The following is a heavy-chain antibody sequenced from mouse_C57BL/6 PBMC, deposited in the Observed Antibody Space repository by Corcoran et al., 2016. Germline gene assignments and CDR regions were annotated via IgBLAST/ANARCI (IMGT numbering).Heavy chain of an antibody. CDR1: GYSITSGYY. CDR3: AKAIDY. V-gene: IGHV3-6*01. CDR2: ISYDGSN. J-gene: IGHJ4*01. Sequence: DVQLQESGPGLVKTSQSLSLTCSVTGYSITSGYYWNWIRQFPGNKLEWMGYISYDGSNNYNPSLKNRISITPDTSKNQFFLKLNSVTTEDTATYYCAKAIDYLGQGTSFTVSS.